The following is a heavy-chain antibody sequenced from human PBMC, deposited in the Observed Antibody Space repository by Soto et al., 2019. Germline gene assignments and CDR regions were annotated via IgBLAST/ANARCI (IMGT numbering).Heavy chain of an antibody. D-gene: IGHD5-18*01. CDR2: ISSSGSTI. Sequence: PGGSLRLSCAASGFTFSSYSMNWVRQAPGKGLEWVSYISSSGSTIYYADSVKGRFTISRDNAKNSLYLQMSSLRAEDTSVYYFARDYSSYGPFDYWGQGTRVTVSA. CDR1: GFTFSSYS. CDR3: ARDYSSYGPFDY. J-gene: IGHJ4*02. V-gene: IGHV3-48*01.